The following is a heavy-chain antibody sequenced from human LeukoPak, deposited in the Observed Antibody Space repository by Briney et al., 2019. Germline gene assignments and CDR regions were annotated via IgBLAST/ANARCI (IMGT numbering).Heavy chain of an antibody. Sequence: NAGESLKISCKGSGYSFSTYWIGWVRQMPGKGLEWVGIIYPGDSDTRYSPSFQGQVTISADTSTSNVYLQWRSLQASDTAMYYCARGDYISYYYLDVWGQGTTVTVSS. CDR1: GYSFSTYW. J-gene: IGHJ6*03. D-gene: IGHD4-11*01. V-gene: IGHV5-51*01. CDR2: IYPGDSDT. CDR3: ARGDYISYYYLDV.